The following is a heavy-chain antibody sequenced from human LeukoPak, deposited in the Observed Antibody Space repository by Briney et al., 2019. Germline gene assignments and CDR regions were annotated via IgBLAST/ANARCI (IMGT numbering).Heavy chain of an antibody. CDR3: ANNWVLSTAFDI. V-gene: IGHV3-23*01. J-gene: IGHJ3*02. D-gene: IGHD1-1*01. CDR1: GFTFSSYA. Sequence: GGSLRLSCAASGFTFSSYAMSWVRQAPGKGLEWVSAISGSGGSTYYADSVKGRFTISRDNSKNTLYLQMNGLRAEDTAVYYCANNWVLSTAFDIWGQGTMVTVSS. CDR2: ISGSGGST.